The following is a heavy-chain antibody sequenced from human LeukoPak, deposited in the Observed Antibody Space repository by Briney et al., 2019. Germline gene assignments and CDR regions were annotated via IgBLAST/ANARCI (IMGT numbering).Heavy chain of an antibody. J-gene: IGHJ4*02. V-gene: IGHV3-30*04. Sequence: GRSLRLSCAASGFTFSSYAMHWVRQAPGKGLEWVAVISYDGSNKYYADSVKGRFTISRDNSKNTLYLQMNSLRVEDTAVYYCAKAGDYNGNDWDAYWGQGTLVTVSS. CDR2: ISYDGSNK. D-gene: IGHD5-12*01. CDR3: AKAGDYNGNDWDAY. CDR1: GFTFSSYA.